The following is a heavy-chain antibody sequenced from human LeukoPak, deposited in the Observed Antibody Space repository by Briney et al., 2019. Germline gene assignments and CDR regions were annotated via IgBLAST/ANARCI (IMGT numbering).Heavy chain of an antibody. Sequence: GGSLRLSCAACGFTLDDYAMHWVRRAPGKGLEWVSLISGDGHSRFYVDSVKGRFTISRDNSKNSLYLQMNSLRTEDTALYYCAKELSGSSGLDYWGQGTLVTVSS. J-gene: IGHJ4*02. CDR1: GFTLDDYA. V-gene: IGHV3-43*02. CDR2: ISGDGHSR. D-gene: IGHD1-26*01. CDR3: AKELSGSSGLDY.